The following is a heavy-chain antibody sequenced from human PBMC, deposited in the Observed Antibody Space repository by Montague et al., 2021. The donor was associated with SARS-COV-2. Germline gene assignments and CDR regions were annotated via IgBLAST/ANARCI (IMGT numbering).Heavy chain of an antibody. CDR3: ARHGKTLIAMIVVVIGYFDY. D-gene: IGHD3-22*01. J-gene: IGHJ4*02. V-gene: IGHV4-39*01. Sequence: SETLSLTCTVSGGSISSSSYYWGWIRQPPGKGLEWIGSIYYSGSTYYXXXLKSRVTISVDTSKNQFSLKLSSVTAADTAVYYCARHGKTLIAMIVVVIGYFDYWGQGTLVTVSS. CDR2: IYYSGST. CDR1: GGSISSSSYY.